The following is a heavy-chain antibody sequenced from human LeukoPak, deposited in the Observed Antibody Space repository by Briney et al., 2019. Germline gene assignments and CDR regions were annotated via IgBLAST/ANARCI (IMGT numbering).Heavy chain of an antibody. CDR2: ISGSGGST. Sequence: GRSLRLSCAASGFTFSSYAMSWVRQAPGKGLEWVSAISGSGGSTYYADSVKGRFTISRDNSKNTLYLQMNSLRAEDTAVYYCAKDRYYGSGSQKGDWFDPWGQGTLVTVSS. J-gene: IGHJ5*02. CDR1: GFTFSSYA. D-gene: IGHD3-10*01. CDR3: AKDRYYGSGSQKGDWFDP. V-gene: IGHV3-23*01.